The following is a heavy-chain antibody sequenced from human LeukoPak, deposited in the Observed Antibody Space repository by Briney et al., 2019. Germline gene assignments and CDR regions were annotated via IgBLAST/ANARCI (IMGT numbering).Heavy chain of an antibody. D-gene: IGHD5-12*01. Sequence: SETLSLTCTVSGGSISSPIYYWGWIRQPPGKGLEWIGSIYYSGSTYDNPSLKSRVTMSVDTSKNQFSLKLSSVTAADTAVYYCARVRYSGYETWGDAFDIWGQGTMVTVSS. CDR2: IYYSGST. J-gene: IGHJ3*02. V-gene: IGHV4-39*07. CDR1: GGSISSPIYY. CDR3: ARVRYSGYETWGDAFDI.